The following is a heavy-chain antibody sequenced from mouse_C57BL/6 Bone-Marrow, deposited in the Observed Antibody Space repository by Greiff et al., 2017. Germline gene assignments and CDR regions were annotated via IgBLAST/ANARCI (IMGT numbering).Heavy chain of an antibody. Sequence: VQLQQPGAELVMPGASVKLSCKASGYTFTSYWMHWVKQRPGQGLEWIGEIDPSDSYTNYNQKFKGKSTLTVDKSSSTAYMQLSSLTSEDSAVDYCARDGSSYNYARDYWGQGTSVTVSS. J-gene: IGHJ4*01. CDR3: ARDGSSYNYARDY. CDR2: IDPSDSYT. V-gene: IGHV1-69*01. D-gene: IGHD1-1*01. CDR1: GYTFTSYW.